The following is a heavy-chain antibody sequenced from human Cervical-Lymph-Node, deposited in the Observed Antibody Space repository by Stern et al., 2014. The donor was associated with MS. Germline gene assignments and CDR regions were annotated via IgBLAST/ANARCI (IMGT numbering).Heavy chain of an antibody. V-gene: IGHV4-31*03. CDR1: GGSISSGGYY. Sequence: VQLVESGPGLVKPSQTLSLTCTVSGGSISSGGYYWSWIRQHPGKGLEWIGYIHYSGSNYYNPSLKSRVTISVNTSKNQFSLKLSSVTAADTAVYYCAREGSSGLGYFDLWGRGTLVTVSS. CDR3: AREGSSGLGYFDL. J-gene: IGHJ2*01. CDR2: IHYSGSN. D-gene: IGHD3-22*01.